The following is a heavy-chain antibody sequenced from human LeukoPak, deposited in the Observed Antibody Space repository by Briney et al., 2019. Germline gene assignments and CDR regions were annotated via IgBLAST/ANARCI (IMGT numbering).Heavy chain of an antibody. Sequence: SVTGSSNASADSVAMDRSGGVGGRPGSGHKNLGWISTSYGNNNFAQKVQDRVTMTTDTSRSTAYLGLRSLRSEDTAVYYGARRGAAVTTHFSHWGQGTLVAVSS. V-gene: IGHV1-18*01. J-gene: IGHJ4*02. CDR3: ARRGAAVTTHFSH. D-gene: IGHD4-17*01. CDR2: ISTSYGNN. CDR1: ADSVAMDR.